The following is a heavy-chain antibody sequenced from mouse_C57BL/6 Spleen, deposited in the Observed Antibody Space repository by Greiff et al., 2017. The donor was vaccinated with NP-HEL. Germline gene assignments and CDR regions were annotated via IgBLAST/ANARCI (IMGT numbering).Heavy chain of an antibody. Sequence: QVQLQQSGAELVRPGASVTLSCKASGYTFTDYEMHWVKQTPVHGLEWIGAIDPETGGTAYNQKFKGKAILTADKSSSTAYMELRSLTSEDSAVYYCTRGYGSSYGSFDYWGQGTTLTVSS. V-gene: IGHV1-15*01. CDR2: IDPETGGT. D-gene: IGHD1-1*01. J-gene: IGHJ2*01. CDR3: TRGYGSSYGSFDY. CDR1: GYTFTDYE.